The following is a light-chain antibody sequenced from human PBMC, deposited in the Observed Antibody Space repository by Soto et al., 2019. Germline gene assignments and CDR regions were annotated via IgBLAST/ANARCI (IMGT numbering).Light chain of an antibody. CDR1: QSVSSNY. CDR2: GAS. J-gene: IGKJ2*01. V-gene: IGKV3-20*01. Sequence: EIVLTQSPGTLSLSPGERATLSCRASQSVSSNYLAWYQQKPGQAPRLLIFGASSRAPGIPYRFSGSGSGTDFTLIISRLEPEDFAVYYCQQYGSSPDTFGQGTKLEIK. CDR3: QQYGSSPDT.